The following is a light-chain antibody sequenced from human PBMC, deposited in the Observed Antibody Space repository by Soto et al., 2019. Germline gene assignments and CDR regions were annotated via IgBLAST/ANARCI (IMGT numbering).Light chain of an antibody. Sequence: SVLTQPPSASGTPGQRVTISCSGSSSNIESNTITWYQQLPGTAPKLVIYSNYDRPSGVPDRFSGSTSGTSASLVIRGLQSEDEADYYCAAWDDILNGYVFGGGNKVTVL. V-gene: IGLV1-44*01. CDR2: SNY. J-gene: IGLJ1*01. CDR1: SSNIESNT. CDR3: AAWDDILNGYV.